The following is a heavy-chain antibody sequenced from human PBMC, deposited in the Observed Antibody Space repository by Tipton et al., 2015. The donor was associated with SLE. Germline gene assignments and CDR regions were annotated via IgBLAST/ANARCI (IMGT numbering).Heavy chain of an antibody. D-gene: IGHD2-2*03. V-gene: IGHV4-30-2*01. CDR1: GGSISSSSYY. CDR2: IYHSGST. CDR3: ARDGYAGFDY. Sequence: TLSLTCTVSGGSISSSSYYWGWIRQPPGKGLEWIGYIYHSGSTYYNPSLKSRVTISVDRSKNQFSLKLSSVTAADTAVYYCARDGYAGFDYWGQGTLVTVSS. J-gene: IGHJ4*02.